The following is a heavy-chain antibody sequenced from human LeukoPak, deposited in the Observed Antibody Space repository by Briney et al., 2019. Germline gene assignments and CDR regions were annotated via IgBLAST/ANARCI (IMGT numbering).Heavy chain of an antibody. Sequence: SETLSLTCAVYGGSFSGYYWSWIRQPPGKGLEWIGEINHSGSTNYNPSLKSRVTISVDTSKNQFSLKLSSVTAADTAVYYCACHAAADWFDPWGQGTLVTVSS. D-gene: IGHD6-13*01. V-gene: IGHV4-34*01. J-gene: IGHJ5*02. CDR3: ACHAAADWFDP. CDR2: INHSGST. CDR1: GGSFSGYY.